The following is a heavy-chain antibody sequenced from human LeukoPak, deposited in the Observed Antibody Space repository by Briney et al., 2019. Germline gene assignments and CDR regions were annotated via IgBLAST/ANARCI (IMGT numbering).Heavy chain of an antibody. J-gene: IGHJ5*02. Sequence: GGSLRLSCAASGFTVSSNYMSWVRQAPGKGLEWVSVIYSGGSTYYADSVKGRFTISRDNAKNSLYLQMNSLRAEDTAVYYCARGGITMIVVVTWGQGTLVTVSS. V-gene: IGHV3-66*01. CDR1: GFTVSSNY. D-gene: IGHD3-22*01. CDR2: IYSGGST. CDR3: ARGGITMIVVVT.